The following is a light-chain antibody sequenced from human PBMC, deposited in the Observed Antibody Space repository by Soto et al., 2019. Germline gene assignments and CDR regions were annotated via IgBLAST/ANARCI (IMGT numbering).Light chain of an antibody. J-gene: IGKJ5*01. Sequence: EIVMTQSPSTLSASPGERATLSCRASQSVSSNLAFYQQKPGQAPRLLIYGASSRATGIPDRFSGSGFGTDSTLTISSLEPEDAAVYYFQQRSNWPPITFGQGTRLEIK. CDR3: QQRSNWPPIT. CDR2: GAS. V-gene: IGKV3-11*01. CDR1: QSVSSN.